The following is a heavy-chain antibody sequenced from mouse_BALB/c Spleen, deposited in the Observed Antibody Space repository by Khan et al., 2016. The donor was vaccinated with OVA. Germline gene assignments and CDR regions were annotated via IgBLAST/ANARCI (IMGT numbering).Heavy chain of an antibody. J-gene: IGHJ3*01. D-gene: IGHD2-13*01. CDR2: ISDCGSYT. CDR1: GFTFSDYY. V-gene: IGHV5-4*02. Sequence: EVELVESGGGLVKPGGSLKLSCAAAGFTFSDYYMYWVRQTPEKRLEWVATISDCGSYTYYPDSVKGRFTISRDDATNNLYLQMSSLKTEDTATSYCARGYYGDPFADWGQGTLVTISA. CDR3: ARGYYGDPFAD.